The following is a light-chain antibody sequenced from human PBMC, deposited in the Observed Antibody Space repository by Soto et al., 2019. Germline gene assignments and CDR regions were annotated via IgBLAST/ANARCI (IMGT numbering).Light chain of an antibody. CDR3: SSYSSSSTFVV. V-gene: IGLV2-14*03. CDR1: NSDVGGYNY. Sequence: QSVLTQPASVSGSPGQSITISCTGTNSDVGGYNYVSWYQQHPGKAPKLMIYDVSNRPSGVSYRFSGSKSGNTASLTISGLQAEDEADYYCSSYSSSSTFVVFGGGTKVTVL. CDR2: DVS. J-gene: IGLJ2*01.